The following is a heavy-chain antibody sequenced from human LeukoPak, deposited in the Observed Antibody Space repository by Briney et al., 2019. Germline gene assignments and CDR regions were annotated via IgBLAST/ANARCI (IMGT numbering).Heavy chain of an antibody. D-gene: IGHD3-10*02. J-gene: IGHJ4*02. CDR3: ARDVRGVRDY. CDR2: IYYSGST. V-gene: IGHV4-61*01. CDR1: GGSVSSGSYY. Sequence: SETLSLTCTVSGGSVSSGSYYWSWIRQPPETGLEWIGYIYYSGSTNYNPSLKSRVTISVDTSKNQFSLKLSSVTAADTAVYYCARDVRGVRDYWGQGTLVTVSS.